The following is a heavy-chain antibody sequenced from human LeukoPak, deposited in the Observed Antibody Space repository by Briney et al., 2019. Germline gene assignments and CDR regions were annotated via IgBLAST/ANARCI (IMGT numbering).Heavy chain of an antibody. Sequence: ASVKVSCKVSGYTLTELSMHWVRQAPGKGLEWMGGFDPEDGETIYAQKFQGRVTMTEDTTTDTAYMELSSLRSEDTAVYYCARAEGPEGPDSSGYYSDYWGQGTLVTVSS. V-gene: IGHV1-24*01. J-gene: IGHJ4*02. CDR3: ARAEGPEGPDSSGYYSDY. D-gene: IGHD3-22*01. CDR1: GYTLTELS. CDR2: FDPEDGET.